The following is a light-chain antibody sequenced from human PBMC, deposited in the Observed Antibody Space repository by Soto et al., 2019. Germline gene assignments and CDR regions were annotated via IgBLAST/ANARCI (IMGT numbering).Light chain of an antibody. CDR3: QQRSNWPPEFT. CDR2: DAS. Sequence: EIVLTQSPATLSLSPGERATLSCRASQSVSSYLAWYQQKPGQAPRLLIYDASNRATGIPARFSGSGSGTDCTRTISILEPEDFAVYYCQQRSNWPPEFTFGPGTKVDIK. CDR1: QSVSSY. V-gene: IGKV3-11*01. J-gene: IGKJ3*01.